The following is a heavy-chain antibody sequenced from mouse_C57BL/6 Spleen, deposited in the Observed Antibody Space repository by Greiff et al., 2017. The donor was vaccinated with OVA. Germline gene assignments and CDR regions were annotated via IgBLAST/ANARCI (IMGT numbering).Heavy chain of an antibody. V-gene: IGHV1-52*01. D-gene: IGHD1-1*01. J-gene: IGHJ1*03. CDR3: ARALSYYGSSYGWYFDV. Sequence: QVQLKQPGAELVRPGSSVKLSCKASGYTFTSYWMHWVKQRPIQGLEWIGNIDPSDSETHYNQKFKDKATLTVDKSSSTAYMQLSSLTSEDSAVYYCARALSYYGSSYGWYFDVWGTGTTVTVSS. CDR1: GYTFTSYW. CDR2: IDPSDSET.